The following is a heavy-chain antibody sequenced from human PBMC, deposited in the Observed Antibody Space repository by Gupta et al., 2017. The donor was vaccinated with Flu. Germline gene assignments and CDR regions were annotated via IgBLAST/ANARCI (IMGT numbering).Heavy chain of an antibody. CDR3: ARDWRGGICYFDS. D-gene: IGHD3-3*01. CDR2: INHNRGGT. J-gene: IGHJ4*02. V-gene: IGHV1-2*02. CDR1: GYTFTGFY. Sequence: QVQLVQSGAEAKKPGASVKVSCKASGYTFTGFYIHWVRQAPGQGLEWMGWINHNRGGTKEAQNCQGRVNMNSDTSIRKADMELRSLGHDDKDIYYCARDWRGGICYFDSWGQRTLVTVSS.